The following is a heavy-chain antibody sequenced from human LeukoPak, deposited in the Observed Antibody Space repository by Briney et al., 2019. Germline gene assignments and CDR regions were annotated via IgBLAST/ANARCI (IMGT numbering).Heavy chain of an antibody. CDR2: IYTSGST. CDR3: ARAVGSGSFQTYYYYMDV. Sequence: PSETLSLTCTVSGDSISSYYWSWIRQPAGKGLEWIGRIYTSGSTNHNPSLKSRVTMSVDTSKNQFSLKLSSVTAADTAVYYCARAVGSGSFQTYYYYMDVWGKGTTVTISS. J-gene: IGHJ6*03. CDR1: GDSISSYY. V-gene: IGHV4-4*07. D-gene: IGHD3-10*01.